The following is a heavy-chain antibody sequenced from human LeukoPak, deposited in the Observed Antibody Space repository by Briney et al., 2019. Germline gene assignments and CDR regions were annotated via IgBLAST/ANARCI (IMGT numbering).Heavy chain of an antibody. CDR1: GFTFDDYA. V-gene: IGHV3-9*01. CDR3: AKDTEGDGYTSTPFDY. D-gene: IGHD5-24*01. Sequence: GRSLRLSCAASGFTFDDYAMHWVPHAPGTSLEWVSGISWNSGSIGYADSVKGRFSISRDNAKNSLYLQMNSLRAEDTALYYCAKDTEGDGYTSTPFDYWGQGTLVTVSS. CDR2: ISWNSGSI. J-gene: IGHJ4*02.